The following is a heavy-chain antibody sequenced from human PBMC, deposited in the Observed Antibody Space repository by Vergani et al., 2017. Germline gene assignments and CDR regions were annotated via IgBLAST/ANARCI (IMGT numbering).Heavy chain of an antibody. CDR2: TYYRSKWYN. D-gene: IGHD5-12*01. V-gene: IGHV6-1*01. Sequence: QVQLQQSGPGLVKPSQTLLLTCAISGDSVSSNSAAWNWIRQSPSRGLEWLGRTYYRSKWYNDYAVSVKSRITINPDTSKNQFSLQLNSVTPEDTAVYYCARDMGYSGYDWSTRRRPVGFDYWGQGTLVTVSS. CDR1: GDSVSSNSAA. J-gene: IGHJ4*02. CDR3: ARDMGYSGYDWSTRRRPVGFDY.